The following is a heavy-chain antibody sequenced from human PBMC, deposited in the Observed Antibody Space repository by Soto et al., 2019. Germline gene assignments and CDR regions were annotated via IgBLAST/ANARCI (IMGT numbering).Heavy chain of an antibody. D-gene: IGHD5-12*01. CDR1: GYTFTSYD. CDR2: MNPNSGNT. Sequence: ASVKVSCKASGYTFTSYDINWVRQATGQGLEWMGWMNPNSGNTAYAQNFQGRVTMTRNTSINTAYMEMSSLRSEDTAVYYCARDQVRWAATIFDGMEVWGQGTTVTVSS. J-gene: IGHJ6*02. V-gene: IGHV1-8*01. CDR3: ARDQVRWAATIFDGMEV.